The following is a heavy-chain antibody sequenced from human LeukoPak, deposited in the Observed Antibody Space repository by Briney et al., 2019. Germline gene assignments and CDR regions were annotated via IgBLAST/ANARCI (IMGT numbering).Heavy chain of an antibody. D-gene: IGHD2-2*01. Sequence: PSETLSLTCAVYGGSFSGYYWSWIRQPPGKGLEWIGEINHSGSTNYNPSLKSRVTISVDTSKNQFSLQLSSVTAADTAVYYCARARRTYCSSTSCYGYFDYWGQGTLVTVSS. J-gene: IGHJ4*02. CDR3: ARARRTYCSSTSCYGYFDY. V-gene: IGHV4-34*01. CDR1: GGSFSGYY. CDR2: INHSGST.